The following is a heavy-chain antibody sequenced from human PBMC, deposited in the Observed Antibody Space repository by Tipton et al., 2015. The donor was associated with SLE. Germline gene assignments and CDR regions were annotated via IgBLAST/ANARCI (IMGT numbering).Heavy chain of an antibody. CDR1: GFTFSSYS. Sequence: SLRLSCAASGFTFSSYSMNWVRQAPGKGLEWVSYISRSSSTIYYADSVKGLFTISRDNAKNSLYLQMNSLSAEDTAVYYCARGRELRYWGQGTLVTVSS. V-gene: IGHV3-48*01. CDR2: ISRSSSTI. D-gene: IGHD1-26*01. CDR3: ARGRELRY. J-gene: IGHJ4*02.